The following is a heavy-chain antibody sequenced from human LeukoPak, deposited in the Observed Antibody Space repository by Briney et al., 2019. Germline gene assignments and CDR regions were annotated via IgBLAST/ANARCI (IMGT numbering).Heavy chain of an antibody. CDR2: INEDGSEK. Sequence: GGSLRLSCAASGLSFSNYWMKWVRQDPGKGLEWVANINEDGSEKYYVDSVRGRFTISRDNAKNSLYLKMNSLRTEDTAIYYCARGGVRRGYYDYWGQGTLVTVSS. J-gene: IGHJ4*02. D-gene: IGHD1-14*01. V-gene: IGHV3-7*01. CDR3: ARGGVRRGYYDY. CDR1: GLSFSNYW.